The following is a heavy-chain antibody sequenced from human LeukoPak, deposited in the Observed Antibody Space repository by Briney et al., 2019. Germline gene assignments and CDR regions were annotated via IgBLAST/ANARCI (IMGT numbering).Heavy chain of an antibody. Sequence: ASVKVSCKASGYTFTMYGISWVRQAPGQGLEWMGWISGYNGNTKYAQKLQGRVTMTTETSTSTAYMELRSLRSDDTAVYYCARYEVLGMTTIGDYYYMDVWGKGTTVTVSS. D-gene: IGHD3-22*01. J-gene: IGHJ6*03. CDR3: ARYEVLGMTTIGDYYYMDV. CDR2: ISGYNGNT. V-gene: IGHV1-18*01. CDR1: GYTFTMYG.